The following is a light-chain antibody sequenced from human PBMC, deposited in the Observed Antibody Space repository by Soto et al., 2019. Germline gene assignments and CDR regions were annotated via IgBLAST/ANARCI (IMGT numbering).Light chain of an antibody. CDR2: AAS. CDR3: QQYGISPRT. Sequence: EIVLTQSPGTLSLSPGERATLSCRASQSISSSHLAWYQQKPGQAPRLLIYAASSRATGIPDRFSGSGSGTDFTLTISRLEPEDFAVYYCQQYGISPRTFGQGTKVEIK. J-gene: IGKJ1*01. CDR1: QSISSSH. V-gene: IGKV3-20*01.